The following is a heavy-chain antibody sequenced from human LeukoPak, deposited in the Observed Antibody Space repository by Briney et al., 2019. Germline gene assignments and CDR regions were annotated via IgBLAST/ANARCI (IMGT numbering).Heavy chain of an antibody. CDR1: GYTFTRYW. V-gene: IGHV5-51*01. CDR2: IYPGDSDT. Sequence: GESLKISCKGSGYTFTRYWIGWVRQMPGKGLEWMGIIYPGDSDTRYSPSFQGQVTISADKSISTAYLQWSSLKASDTAMYYCARQYYYDSSGYWAQPFDYWGQGTLVTVSS. D-gene: IGHD3-22*01. J-gene: IGHJ4*02. CDR3: ARQYYYDSSGYWAQPFDY.